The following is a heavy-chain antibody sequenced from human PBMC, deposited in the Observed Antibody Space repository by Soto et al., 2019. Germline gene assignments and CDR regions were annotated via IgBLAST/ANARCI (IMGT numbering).Heavy chain of an antibody. Sequence: GASVKVSCKTSGYTFSTIGITWVRQAPGQGLEWMGWISPHKGDTYYAQRLQGRVTMTTDTSTSTAYMELRGLRSDDTAVYYCARARNYDFSVGNWFDPWGEGTLATVSS. CDR2: ISPHKGDT. J-gene: IGHJ5*02. CDR3: ARARNYDFSVGNWFDP. V-gene: IGHV1-18*01. D-gene: IGHD3-3*01. CDR1: GYTFSTIG.